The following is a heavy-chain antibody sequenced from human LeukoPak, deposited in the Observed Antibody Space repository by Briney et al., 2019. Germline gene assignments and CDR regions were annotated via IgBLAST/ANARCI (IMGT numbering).Heavy chain of an antibody. D-gene: IGHD6-13*01. CDR2: ISYDGSNK. J-gene: IGHJ4*02. CDR1: GFTFSSYG. CDR3: AKGGIAAGGVWDY. V-gene: IGHV3-30*18. Sequence: GGSLRLSCAASGFTFSSYGMHWVRQAPGKGLEWVAVISYDGSNKYYADSVKGRFTISRDNSKNTLYLQMNSLRAEDTAVYYCAKGGIAAGGVWDYRGQGTLVTVSS.